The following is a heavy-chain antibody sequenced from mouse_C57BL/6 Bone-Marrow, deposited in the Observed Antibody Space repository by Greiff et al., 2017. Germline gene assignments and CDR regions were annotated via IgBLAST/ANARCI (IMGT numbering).Heavy chain of an antibody. CDR2: IDPKSGGT. V-gene: IGHV1-72*01. CDR1: GYTFTSYW. Sequence: QVQLQQSGAELVKPGASVKLSCKASGYTFTSYWMHWVKQRPGRGLEWIGRIDPKSGGTKYNEKFKGKATLTVDKPSSTAYMQLRSLTSEDSAVYYFASSVTSVVAMAYWGQGTTLTVSS. D-gene: IGHD1-1*01. CDR3: ASSVTSVVAMAY. J-gene: IGHJ2*01.